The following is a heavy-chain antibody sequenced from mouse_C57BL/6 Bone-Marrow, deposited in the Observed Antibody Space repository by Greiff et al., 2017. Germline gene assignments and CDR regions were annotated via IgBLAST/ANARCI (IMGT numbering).Heavy chain of an antibody. D-gene: IGHD2-3*01. CDR2: IYPGSGST. CDR1: GYTFTSYW. Sequence: QVQLQQPGAELVKPGASVKMSCKASGYTFTSYWITWVKQRPGQGLEWIGDIYPGSGSTNYNEKFKSKDTLTVDTSSSTAYMQLSSLTSEDSAVYYGAREDGYFPYWYFDVWGTGTTVTVSS. V-gene: IGHV1-55*01. CDR3: AREDGYFPYWYFDV. J-gene: IGHJ1*03.